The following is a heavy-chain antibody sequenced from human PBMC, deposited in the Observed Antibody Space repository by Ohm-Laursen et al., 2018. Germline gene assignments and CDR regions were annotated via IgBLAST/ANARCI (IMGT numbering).Heavy chain of an antibody. V-gene: IGHV4-59*01. J-gene: IGHJ6*02. D-gene: IGHD3-22*01. CDR1: GGSISSYY. CDR3: ARVHYYDSSGPRDYYYGMDV. CDR2: IYYSGST. Sequence: GTLSLTCTVSGGSISSYYWSWIRQPPGKGLEWIGYIYYSGSTNYNPSLKSRVTISVDTSKNQFSLKLSSVTAADTAVYYCARVHYYDSSGPRDYYYGMDVWGQGTTVTVSS.